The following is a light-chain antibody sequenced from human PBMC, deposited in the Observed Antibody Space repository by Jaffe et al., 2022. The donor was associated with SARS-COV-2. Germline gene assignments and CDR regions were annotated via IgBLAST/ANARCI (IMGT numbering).Light chain of an antibody. CDR1: QSVSSDY. CDR3: QQFGSSPYT. V-gene: IGKV3-20*01. J-gene: IGKJ2*01. CDR2: GAS. Sequence: ENVLTQSPGTLSLSPGERATLSCRASQSVSSDYFVWYQQRPGQAPSLLMYGASNRATGIPDRFSGSGSGTDFTLTISGLEPEDFAVYYCQQFGSSPYTFGQGTKLEIK.